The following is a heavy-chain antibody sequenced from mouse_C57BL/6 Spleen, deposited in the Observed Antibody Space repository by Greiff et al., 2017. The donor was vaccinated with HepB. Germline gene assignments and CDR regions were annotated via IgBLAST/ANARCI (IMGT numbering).Heavy chain of an antibody. CDR3: ARGGFLYAMDY. V-gene: IGHV5-17*01. CDR2: ISSGSSTI. CDR1: GFTFSDYG. Sequence: EVQLQQSGGGLVKPGGSLKLSCAASGFTFSDYGMHWVRQAPEKGLEWVAYISSGSSTIYYADTVKGRFTISRANAKNTLFLQMTSLRSEDTAMYYCARGGFLYAMDYWGQGTSVTVSS. J-gene: IGHJ4*01.